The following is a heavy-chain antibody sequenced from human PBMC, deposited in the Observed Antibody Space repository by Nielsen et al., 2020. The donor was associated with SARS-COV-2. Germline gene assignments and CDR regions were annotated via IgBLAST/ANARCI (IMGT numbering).Heavy chain of an antibody. D-gene: IGHD1-1*01. CDR1: GGSISSSSYY. CDR2: IYYSGST. J-gene: IGHJ6*02. CDR3: ARQHNWNDPRMPYYYYYGMDV. Sequence: GSLRLSCTVSGGSISSSSYYWGWIRQPPGKGLEWIGSIYYSGSTYYNPSLKSRVTISVDTSKNQFSLKLSSVTAADTAVYYCARQHNWNDPRMPYYYYYGMDVWGQGTTVTVSS. V-gene: IGHV4-39*01.